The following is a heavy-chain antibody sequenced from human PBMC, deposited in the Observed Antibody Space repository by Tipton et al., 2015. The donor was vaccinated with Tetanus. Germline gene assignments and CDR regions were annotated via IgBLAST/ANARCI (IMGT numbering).Heavy chain of an antibody. V-gene: IGHV1-69*18. CDR1: GGGFSKFA. D-gene: IGHD1-20*01. J-gene: IGHJ4*02. CDR2: IIPAFTTV. Sequence: QVQLVQSGAEVKKPGSSVKVSCKASGGGFSKFAISWVRQAPGQGLELMGTIIPAFTTVTYEQKFRGRVTITADGSTSTAYMELSSLTSDDTAVCFCARGRSPLYNWIFGYFDCWGQGTLVTVSS. CDR3: ARGRSPLYNWIFGYFDC.